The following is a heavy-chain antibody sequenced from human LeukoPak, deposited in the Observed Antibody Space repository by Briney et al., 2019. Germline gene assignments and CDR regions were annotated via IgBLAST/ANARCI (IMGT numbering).Heavy chain of an antibody. J-gene: IGHJ4*02. V-gene: IGHV4-34*01. CDR1: GGFFSGYY. CDR2: INHSGST. CDR3: AKGSFKPYCRGGSCSPYFDY. Sequence: SETLSLTCAVYGGFFSGYYWSWIRQPPGKGLEWIGEINHSGSTNYNPSLKSRVTLSVDTSKYQFSLKLSSVTAADTAVYYCAKGSFKPYCRGGSCSPYFDYWGQGALVTVSS. D-gene: IGHD2-15*01.